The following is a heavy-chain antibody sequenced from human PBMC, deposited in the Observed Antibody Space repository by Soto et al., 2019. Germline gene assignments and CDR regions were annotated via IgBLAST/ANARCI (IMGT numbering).Heavy chain of an antibody. CDR3: ASTVI. J-gene: IGHJ4*01. CDR2: ISNNGRDV. CDR1: GFTFSDWN. D-gene: IGHD3-10*01. V-gene: IGHV3-48*02. Sequence: TGGSLRLSCAASGFTFSDWNMNWVRQAPGKGLEWLSFISNNGRDVRYADSVKGRSTISRDNAKNLLFLHMNGLRDEDTGVYYCASTVIRGHGTLVTVSS.